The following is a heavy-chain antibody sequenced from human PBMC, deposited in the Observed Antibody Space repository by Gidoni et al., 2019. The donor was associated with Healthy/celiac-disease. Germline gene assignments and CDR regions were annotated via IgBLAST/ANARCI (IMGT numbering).Heavy chain of an antibody. CDR3: ASLFGANLYYYYYYGMDV. CDR2: IKQDGSEK. J-gene: IGHJ6*04. Sequence: GLEWVANIKQDGSEKYYVDSVKGRFTISRDNAKNSLYLQMNSLRAEDTAVYYCASLFGANLYYYYYYGMDVWGKGTTVTVSS. V-gene: IGHV3-7*03. D-gene: IGHD3-3*01.